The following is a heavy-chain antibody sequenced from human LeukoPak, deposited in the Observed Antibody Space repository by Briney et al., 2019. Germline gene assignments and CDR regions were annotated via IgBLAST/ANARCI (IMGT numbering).Heavy chain of an antibody. V-gene: IGHV4-38-2*01. CDR3: ARHRLAGLYPNWFDP. J-gene: IGHJ5*02. Sequence: SETLSLTCAVSGYSNSSGYYWGWIRQPPGKGLEWIGSIYHSGSTYYNPSLKSRVTISVDTSKNQFSLKLSSVTAADTAVYYCARHRLAGLYPNWFDPWGQGTLVTVSS. CDR2: IYHSGST. CDR1: GYSNSSGYY. D-gene: IGHD2/OR15-2a*01.